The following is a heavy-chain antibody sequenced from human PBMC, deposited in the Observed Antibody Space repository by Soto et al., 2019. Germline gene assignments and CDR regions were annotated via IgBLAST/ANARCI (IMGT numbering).Heavy chain of an antibody. CDR3: AKATSGYSSSWYLYYGMDV. V-gene: IGHV3-23*01. CDR1: GFTFSSYA. J-gene: IGHJ6*02. D-gene: IGHD6-13*01. CDR2: ISGSGGST. Sequence: GGSLRLSCAASGFTFSSYAMSWVRQAPGKGLEWVSAISGSGGSTYYADSVKGRFTISRDNSKNTLYLQMNSLRAEDTAVYYCAKATSGYSSSWYLYYGMDVWGQGTTVTVSS.